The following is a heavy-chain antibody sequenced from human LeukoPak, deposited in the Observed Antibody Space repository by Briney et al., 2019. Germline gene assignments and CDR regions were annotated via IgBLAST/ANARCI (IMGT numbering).Heavy chain of an antibody. CDR2: INHSGST. CDR3: ACISGSYSVDY. V-gene: IGHV4-34*01. Sequence: PSETLSLTCAVYGGSFSGYYWSWICQPPGKGLEWIGEINHSGSTNYNPSLKSRVTISVDTSKNQFSLKLSSVTAADTAVYYCACISGSYSVDYWGQGTLVTVSS. J-gene: IGHJ4*02. D-gene: IGHD1-26*01. CDR1: GGSFSGYY.